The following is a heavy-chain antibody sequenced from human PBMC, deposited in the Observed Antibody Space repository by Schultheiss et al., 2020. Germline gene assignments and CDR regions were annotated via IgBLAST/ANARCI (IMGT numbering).Heavy chain of an antibody. V-gene: IGHV3-66*01. Sequence: GGALRLSCAASGFTVSSNYMSWVRQAPGKGLEWVSVIYSGSNTYYADSVTGRFTISRDNSKNTLYLQMNSLRADDTAVYYCVRVGGHYALGAYGMDVWGQGTTVTVSS. CDR1: GFTVSSNY. D-gene: IGHD3-22*01. CDR2: IYSGSNT. J-gene: IGHJ6*02. CDR3: VRVGGHYALGAYGMDV.